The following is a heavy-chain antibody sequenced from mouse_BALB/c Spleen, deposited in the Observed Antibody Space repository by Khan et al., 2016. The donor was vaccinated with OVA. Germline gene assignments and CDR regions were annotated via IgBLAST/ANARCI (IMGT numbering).Heavy chain of an antibody. J-gene: IGHJ3*01. V-gene: IGHV1-77*01. CDR1: GYTFTDYY. CDR2: ISPGSGDT. CDR3: SRRNYFGYTFAY. Sequence: QVQLQQSGAELARPGASVKLSCTASGYTFTDYYINWVKHRTGQGLEWIGEISPGSGDTYYHERFMGKATLTADKSSSTAYMQRSSLTSEATADYFGSRRNYFGYTFAYWGQGTLVTVSA. D-gene: IGHD1-2*01.